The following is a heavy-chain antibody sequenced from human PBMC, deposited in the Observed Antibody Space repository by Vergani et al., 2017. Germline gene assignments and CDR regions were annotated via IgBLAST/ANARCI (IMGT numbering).Heavy chain of an antibody. V-gene: IGHV3-30*16. J-gene: IGHJ1*01. Sequence: VQLVESGGGVFQLGRSLSFSCAAFGFTFSSFVMHGVGQAPAKGLEGVEVIWYDGSNKYYADSVKGRFTISRDNSKNTLYLQMNSLRAEDTAVYYCARDPYRYCSGGSCYSRYFQHWGQGTLVTVSS. CDR1: GFTFSSFV. D-gene: IGHD2-15*01. CDR3: ARDPYRYCSGGSCYSRYFQH. CDR2: IWYDGSNK.